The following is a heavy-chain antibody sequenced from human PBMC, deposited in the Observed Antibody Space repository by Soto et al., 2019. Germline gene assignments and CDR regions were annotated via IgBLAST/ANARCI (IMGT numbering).Heavy chain of an antibody. J-gene: IGHJ5*02. Sequence: EVKLVQSGAEVKKPGESLRISCKGSGYTFTSYWINWVRQMPGTGLEWMGRIDPTDSYTNYNPSFQGHVTISADKSLSTAYLPWDSLRASDTATYYCARGGPQVVHNWVDPWGQGTLVTVSS. D-gene: IGHD2-15*01. CDR3: ARGGPQVVHNWVDP. CDR2: IDPTDSYT. V-gene: IGHV5-10-1*01. CDR1: GYTFTSYW.